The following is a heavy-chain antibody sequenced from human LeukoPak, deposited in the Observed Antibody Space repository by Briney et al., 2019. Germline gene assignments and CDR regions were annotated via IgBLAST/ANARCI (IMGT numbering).Heavy chain of an antibody. J-gene: IGHJ4*02. D-gene: IGHD3-16*01. Sequence: GGSLRLSCAASGFTFSSYWMHWVRQAPGKGLVWVSRINSDGSSTSYADSVKGRFTISRDNAKNSLYLQMDSLRVEDTAVYYCARWRSLYYFDYWGQGTLVTVSS. CDR2: INSDGSST. V-gene: IGHV3-74*01. CDR1: GFTFSSYW. CDR3: ARWRSLYYFDY.